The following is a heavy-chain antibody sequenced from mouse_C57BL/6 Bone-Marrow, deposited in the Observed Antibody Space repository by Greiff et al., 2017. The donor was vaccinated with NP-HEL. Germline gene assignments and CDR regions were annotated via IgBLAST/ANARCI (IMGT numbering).Heavy chain of an antibody. CDR3: ARCCDGYPYYFDY. CDR1: GFSLTSYA. V-gene: IGHV2-9-1*01. J-gene: IGHJ2*01. Sequence: VQLQQSGPGLVAPSQSLSITCTVSGFSLTSYAISWVRQPPGKGLEWLGVIWTGGGTNYNSALKSRLSISKDNSKSQVFLKMNSLQNDDTARYYCARCCDGYPYYFDYWGQGTTPTVSS. D-gene: IGHD2-3*01. CDR2: IWTGGGT.